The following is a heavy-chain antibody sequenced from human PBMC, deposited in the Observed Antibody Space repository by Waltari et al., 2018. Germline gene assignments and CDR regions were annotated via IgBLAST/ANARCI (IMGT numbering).Heavy chain of an antibody. CDR2: IYYSGST. D-gene: IGHD3-10*01. CDR1: GGSTSSYY. J-gene: IGHJ4*02. Sequence: QVQLQESGPGLVKPSETLSLTCTVSGGSTSSYYWSWIRQPPGKGLEWIGYIYYSGSTNYNPSLKSRVTISVDTSKNQFSLKLSSVTAADTAVYYCARGGGNYYGTDYWGQGTLVTVSS. V-gene: IGHV4-59*01. CDR3: ARGGGNYYGTDY.